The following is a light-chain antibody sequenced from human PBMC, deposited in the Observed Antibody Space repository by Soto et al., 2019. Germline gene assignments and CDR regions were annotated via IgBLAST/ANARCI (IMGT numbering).Light chain of an antibody. CDR1: SSDVGGYNY. J-gene: IGLJ2*01. CDR2: EVS. V-gene: IGLV2-14*01. CDR3: SSYTSSSTLV. Sequence: QSVLTQPASVSGSPGQSITISCSGTSSDVGGYNYVSWYQQHPGKAPKLMIYEVSNRPSGVSNRFSGSKSGNMASLTISGLQAEDEADYNCSSYTSSSTLVFGGGTKLTVL.